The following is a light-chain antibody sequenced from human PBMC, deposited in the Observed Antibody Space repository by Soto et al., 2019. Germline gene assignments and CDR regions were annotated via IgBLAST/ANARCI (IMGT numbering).Light chain of an antibody. V-gene: IGLV2-14*03. J-gene: IGLJ1*01. Sequence: QSALTQPASVSGSPGQSITISCAGTSSDVGAYNYVSWYQHHPGKAPKLMIYDVNNRPSGDTNRFSGSKSGNKASLTISELHAEDDADYYCSTWTSGATYVFGSGTKVTV. CDR1: SSDVGAYNY. CDR3: STWTSGATYV. CDR2: DVN.